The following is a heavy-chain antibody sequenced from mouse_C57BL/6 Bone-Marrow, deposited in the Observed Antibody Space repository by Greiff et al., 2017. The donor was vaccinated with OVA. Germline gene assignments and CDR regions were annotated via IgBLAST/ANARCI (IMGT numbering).Heavy chain of an antibody. CDR3: ARSGLGDYAMDY. D-gene: IGHD4-1*01. J-gene: IGHJ4*01. CDR2: IYPRSGNT. CDR1: GYTFTSYG. V-gene: IGHV1-81*01. Sequence: VHLVESGAELARPGASVKLSCKASGYTFTSYGISWVKQRTGQGLEWIGEIYPRSGNTYYNEKFKGKATLTADKSSSTAYMELRSLTSEDSAVYFCARSGLGDYAMDYWGQGTSVTVSS.